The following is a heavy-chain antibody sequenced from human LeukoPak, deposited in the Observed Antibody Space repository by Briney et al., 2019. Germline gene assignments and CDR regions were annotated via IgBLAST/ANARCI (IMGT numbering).Heavy chain of an antibody. CDR3: ANGKNTGSYLSHVDY. J-gene: IGHJ4*02. D-gene: IGHD3-10*01. Sequence: PGESLRLSCAASGFTLDDYTMHWVRQAPVKGLEWVSLITWDGGSTCYADSVKGRFTISRDNSKNSLYLQMNSLRTEDTALYYCANGKNTGSYLSHVDYWGQGTLVTVSS. CDR1: GFTLDDYT. V-gene: IGHV3-43*01. CDR2: ITWDGGST.